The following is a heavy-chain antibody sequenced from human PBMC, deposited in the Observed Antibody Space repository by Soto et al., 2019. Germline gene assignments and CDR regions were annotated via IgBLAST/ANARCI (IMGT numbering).Heavy chain of an antibody. CDR1: GLSFTSYF. J-gene: IGHJ4*02. V-gene: IGHV1-46*01. Sequence: QVQIVQSGAELKKPGASVRISCKASGLSFTSYFMHWVRQAPGQGLEWMARINPAGGATNFAPKFQGRVSLTSDTSTGTVYMDLHSLRSDDTAVYFCATASYRSGYVVADDWGLGTQVTVSS. CDR3: ATASYRSGYVVADD. D-gene: IGHD5-12*01. CDR2: INPAGGAT.